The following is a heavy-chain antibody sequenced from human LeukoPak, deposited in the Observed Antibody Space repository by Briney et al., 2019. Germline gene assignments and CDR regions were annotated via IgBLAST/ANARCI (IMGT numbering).Heavy chain of an antibody. V-gene: IGHV4-30-4*01. CDR2: IYDSGST. J-gene: IGHJ4*02. CDR3: ARHDGDRSSWLDY. CDR1: GASIRSDDYY. D-gene: IGHD6-13*01. Sequence: PSQTLSLTCTVSGASIRSDDYYWSWIRQPPGKGLEWIGYIYDSGSTYYNPSLKSRITISVDTSENRFSLKLSSVTAAETAVYYCARHDGDRSSWLDYWGQGTLVSVSS.